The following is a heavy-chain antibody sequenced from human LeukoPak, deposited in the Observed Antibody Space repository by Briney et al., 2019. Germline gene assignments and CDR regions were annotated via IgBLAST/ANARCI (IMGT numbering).Heavy chain of an antibody. J-gene: IGHJ4*02. Sequence: GGSLRLSCAASGFTFSTYGMHWVRQAPGKGLEWVAVIWYDGSNKYYADSVKGRFTISRDNSKNTLYLQMISLRAEDTAVYYCARGFYSSDHWGQGTLVTVSS. V-gene: IGHV3-33*01. CDR2: IWYDGSNK. D-gene: IGHD3-22*01. CDR1: GFTFSTYG. CDR3: ARGFYSSDH.